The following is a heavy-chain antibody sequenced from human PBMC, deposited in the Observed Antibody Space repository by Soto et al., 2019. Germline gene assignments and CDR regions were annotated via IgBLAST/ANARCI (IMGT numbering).Heavy chain of an antibody. CDR1: GFTFSNAW. V-gene: IGHV3-15*07. CDR2: IKSKSDGGTT. J-gene: IGHJ4*02. Sequence: GSLRLSCAASGFTFSNAWINWVRQAPGKGLEWVGRIKSKSDGGTTDYAAPVKGRFTISRDDSKNTLYLQMNSLKTEDTAVYYCTTGYYDSSGYSYYFDYWGQGTLVTVSS. D-gene: IGHD3-22*01. CDR3: TTGYYDSSGYSYYFDY.